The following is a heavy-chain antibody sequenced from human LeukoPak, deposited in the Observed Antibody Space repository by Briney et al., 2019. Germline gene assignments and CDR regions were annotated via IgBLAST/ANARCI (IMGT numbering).Heavy chain of an antibody. D-gene: IGHD3-16*01. CDR3: ASVRGGY. Sequence: PGGSLRLSCAASGFTFSTYSMNWVRQAPGKGLEWVSYITGSSIIYYSGSVKGRFTVSRDNAKNSLYLQMSSLRAEDTAVYYCASVRGGYWGQGTLVTVSS. J-gene: IGHJ4*02. V-gene: IGHV3-48*01. CDR2: ITGSSII. CDR1: GFTFSTYS.